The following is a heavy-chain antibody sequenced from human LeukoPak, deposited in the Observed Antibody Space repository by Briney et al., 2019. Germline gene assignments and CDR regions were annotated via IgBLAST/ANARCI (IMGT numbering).Heavy chain of an antibody. V-gene: IGHV4-59*01. CDR3: AREGRIAARPGYYYYMDV. CDR1: GGSISSYY. CDR2: IYYSGST. Sequence: PSETLSLTCTVSGGSISSYYWSWIRQPPGKGLEWIGYIYYSGSTNYNPSLKSRVTISVDTSKNQFSLKLSSVTAADTAVYYCAREGRIAARPGYYYYMDVWGKGTTVTVSS. J-gene: IGHJ6*03. D-gene: IGHD6-6*01.